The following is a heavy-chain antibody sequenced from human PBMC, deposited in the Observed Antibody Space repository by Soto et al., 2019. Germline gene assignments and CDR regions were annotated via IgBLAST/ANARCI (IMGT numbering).Heavy chain of an antibody. D-gene: IGHD6-19*01. Sequence: QVQLVESGGGVVQPGRSLRLSCAASGLTFSSYAMHWVRQAPGKGLEWVAVISYDGSNKYYADSVKGRFTISRDNSKNTLYLQMNRLRAEDTAVYYCARDKREQWLSTYDYWGQGTLVTLSS. J-gene: IGHJ4*02. CDR2: ISYDGSNK. V-gene: IGHV3-30-3*01. CDR1: GLTFSSYA. CDR3: ARDKREQWLSTYDY.